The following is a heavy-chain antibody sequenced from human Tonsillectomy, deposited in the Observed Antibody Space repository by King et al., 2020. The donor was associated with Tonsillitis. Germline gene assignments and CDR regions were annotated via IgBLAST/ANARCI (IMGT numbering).Heavy chain of an antibody. CDR3: AREFLLCDDDCYALDY. D-gene: IGHD2-21*01. CDR2: LSFDGSNK. J-gene: IGHJ4*02. Sequence: VQLVESGGGVVQPGRSLRLSCAASGFTFSNYDIHWVRQAPGKGLEWVAGLSFDGSNKYYADSVKGRFTVSRDNSKNMLYLQMNSLKNEDTAVYFCAREFLLCDDDCYALDYWGQGTLVTVSS. V-gene: IGHV3-30-3*01. CDR1: GFTFSNYD.